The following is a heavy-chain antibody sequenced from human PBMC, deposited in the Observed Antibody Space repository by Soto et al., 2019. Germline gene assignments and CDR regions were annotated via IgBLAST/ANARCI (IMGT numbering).Heavy chain of an antibody. J-gene: IGHJ6*02. V-gene: IGHV1-18*01. D-gene: IGHD6-6*01. Sequence: ASVKVSCKASGYTFTGYGISWVRQAPGQGLEWMGWISAYNGNTNYAQKLQGRVTMTTDTSTSTAYMELRSPRSDDTAVYYCARDNAFRKAARPQTIYYYYYGMDVWGQGTTVTVSS. CDR2: ISAYNGNT. CDR1: GYTFTGYG. CDR3: ARDNAFRKAARPQTIYYYYYGMDV.